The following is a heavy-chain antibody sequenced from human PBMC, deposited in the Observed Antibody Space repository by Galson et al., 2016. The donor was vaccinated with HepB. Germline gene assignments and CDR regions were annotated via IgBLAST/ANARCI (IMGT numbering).Heavy chain of an antibody. J-gene: IGHJ6*02. Sequence: SLRLSCAASGFTFRNYGMHWVRLVPGKGLEWVAVISYDGINKYFADSVRGRFNISRDNSKNTLYLQMHSPRAEDTAVYYCAKERIAGITLDRGVMTSRLADVWGQGTTVTVSS. D-gene: IGHD3-10*01. CDR3: AKERIAGITLDRGVMTSRLADV. V-gene: IGHV3-30*18. CDR1: GFTFRNYG. CDR2: ISYDGINK.